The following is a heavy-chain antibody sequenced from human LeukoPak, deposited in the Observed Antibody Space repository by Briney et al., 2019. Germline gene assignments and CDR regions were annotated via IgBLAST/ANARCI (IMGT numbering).Heavy chain of an antibody. J-gene: IGHJ6*02. Sequence: GRSLRLSCVGTGFAFHNYAMHWVRRPPGKGLEWVSAINWNSDTKAYADSVKGRFTISRDRARNSLYLQMDRLRPEDTALYYCAKDTGGNGAYFYAMDVWGQGTSVTVSS. CDR2: INWNSDTK. CDR1: GFAFHNYA. D-gene: IGHD4-23*01. CDR3: AKDTGGNGAYFYAMDV. V-gene: IGHV3-9*01.